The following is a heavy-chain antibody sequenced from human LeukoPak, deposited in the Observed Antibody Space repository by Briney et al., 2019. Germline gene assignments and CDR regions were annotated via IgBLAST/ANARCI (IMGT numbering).Heavy chain of an antibody. CDR3: ARAYTPFYCSGGSCSAYYFDY. CDR1: GGSFSGYY. J-gene: IGHJ4*02. Sequence: SETLSLTCAVYGGSFSGYYWSWIRQPPGKGLERIGEINHSGSTNYNPSLKSRVTISVDTSKNQFSLKLSSVTAADTAVYYCARAYTPFYCSGGSCSAYYFDYWGQGTLVTVSS. D-gene: IGHD2-15*01. CDR2: INHSGST. V-gene: IGHV4-34*01.